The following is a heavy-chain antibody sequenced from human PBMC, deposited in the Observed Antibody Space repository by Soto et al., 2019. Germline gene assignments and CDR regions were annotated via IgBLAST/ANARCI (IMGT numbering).Heavy chain of an antibody. V-gene: IGHV3-23*01. CDR2: VSGSGNTP. J-gene: IGHJ4*02. D-gene: IGHD1-1*01. CDR3: AKAPNWNHESGYFDC. Sequence: EVQLLESGGGLVQPGGSLRLSCAASGFTFSNYAMTWVRQAPGRGLEWVSGVSGSGNTPYYADSVKGRFTISRDNSKNTLYLQMNSLRADDTAVYFCAKAPNWNHESGYFDCWGQGTLVTFSS. CDR1: GFTFSNYA.